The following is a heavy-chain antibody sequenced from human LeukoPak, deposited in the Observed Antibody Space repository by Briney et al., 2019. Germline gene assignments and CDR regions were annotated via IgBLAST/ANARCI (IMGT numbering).Heavy chain of an antibody. CDR3: ARGGDILTGPPFDY. CDR2: IYYSGST. V-gene: IGHV4-59*01. Sequence: SETLSLTCTVSGGSISSYYWSWIRQPPGKGLEWIGYIYYSGSTNYNPSLKSRVTISVDTSKNQFSLKLSSVAAADTAVYYCARGGDILTGPPFDYWGQGTLVTVSS. D-gene: IGHD3-9*01. CDR1: GGSISSYY. J-gene: IGHJ4*02.